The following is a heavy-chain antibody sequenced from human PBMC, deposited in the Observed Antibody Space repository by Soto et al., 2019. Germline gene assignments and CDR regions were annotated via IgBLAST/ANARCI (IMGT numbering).Heavy chain of an antibody. CDR1: GYSISSGYY. V-gene: IGHV4-38-2*01. J-gene: IGHJ6*02. D-gene: IGHD3-3*01. CDR2: IYHSGST. Sequence: SSETLSLTCAVSGYSISSGYYWGWIRQPPGKGLEWIGSIYHSGSTYYNPSLKSRVTISVDTSKNQFSLKLSSVTAADTAVYYCARAEEVWIFGAVTPYGMDVWGQGTTVTVSS. CDR3: ARAEEVWIFGAVTPYGMDV.